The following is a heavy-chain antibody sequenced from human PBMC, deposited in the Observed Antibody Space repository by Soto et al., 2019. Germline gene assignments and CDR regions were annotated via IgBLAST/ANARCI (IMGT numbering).Heavy chain of an antibody. CDR1: GGSISSHY. CDR2: TYYTGST. D-gene: IGHD3-22*01. J-gene: IGHJ4*02. V-gene: IGHV4-59*11. CDR3: ATMIGYFDY. Sequence: VQLQESGPGLVGPSETLSLPCTVYGGSISSHYWGWIRQPQGRRLEWIGNTYYTGSTNYNPSLKSRVTISIDTSKTQFSLKRSSVTAADTAIYYCATMIGYFDYWGQGTLVTVSS.